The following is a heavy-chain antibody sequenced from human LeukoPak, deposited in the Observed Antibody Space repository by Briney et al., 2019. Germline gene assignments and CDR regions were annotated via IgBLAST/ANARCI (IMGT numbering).Heavy chain of an antibody. CDR3: ASFATYYDFWSGYLGVYYFDY. Sequence: SETLSLTCAVYGGSFSGYYWSWIRQPPGKGLEWIGEINHSGSTNYNPSLKSRVTISVDTSENQFSLKLSSVTAADTAVYYCASFATYYDFWSGYLGVYYFDYWGQGTLVTVSS. V-gene: IGHV4-34*01. CDR2: INHSGST. J-gene: IGHJ4*02. CDR1: GGSFSGYY. D-gene: IGHD3-3*01.